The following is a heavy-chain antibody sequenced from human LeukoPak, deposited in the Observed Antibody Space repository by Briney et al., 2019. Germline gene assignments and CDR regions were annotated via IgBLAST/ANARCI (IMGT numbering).Heavy chain of an antibody. D-gene: IGHD4-17*01. V-gene: IGHV3-7*04. CDR3: ARGHYGRDY. J-gene: IGHJ4*02. CDR2: INADGSEK. Sequence: PGGSLRLSCPASGLTFSTSWRTWVRQGPGKGLEWVAHINADGSEKYYVDSVKGRFTISRDNAKRSAYLQMNSLRVEDTAVYYCARGHYGRDYWGQGTLVTVSS. CDR1: GLTFSTSW.